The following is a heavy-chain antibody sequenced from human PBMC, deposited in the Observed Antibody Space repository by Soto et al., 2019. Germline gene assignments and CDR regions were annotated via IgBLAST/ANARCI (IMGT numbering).Heavy chain of an antibody. CDR3: ARDRNGLGGIDY. J-gene: IGHJ4*02. D-gene: IGHD1-1*01. CDR1: GGSITSGGFS. CDR2: IFQSGSP. V-gene: IGHV4-30-2*01. Sequence: QLQLQESGSGLVKPSQTLSLTCAVSGGSITSGGFSWSWIRQPPGKGLEWIGYIFQSGSPSYTPSLKSRVTISVERPKNQFFLRLSSVTAADTAVYFCARDRNGLGGIDYWGQGTLVTVSS.